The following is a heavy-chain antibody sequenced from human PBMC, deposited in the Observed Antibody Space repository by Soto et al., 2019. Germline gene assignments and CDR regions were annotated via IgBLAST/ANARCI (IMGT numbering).Heavy chain of an antibody. CDR3: ARRGSS. CDR1: GFTFSSSE. J-gene: IGHJ3*01. Sequence: LRLSCAASGFTFSSSEMYWVRQAPGKGLEWVSYIHPGGQIIFYADSVKGRFTISRDNAKNSVYLQMNNLRAEDTAVYYCARRGSSWGQGTMVTVSS. CDR2: IHPGGQII. D-gene: IGHD2-2*01. V-gene: IGHV3-48*03.